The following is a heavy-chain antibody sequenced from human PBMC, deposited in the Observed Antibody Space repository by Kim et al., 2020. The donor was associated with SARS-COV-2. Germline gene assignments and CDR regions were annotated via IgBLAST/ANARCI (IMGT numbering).Heavy chain of an antibody. V-gene: IGHV3-23*01. CDR2: ISGSGGST. CDR3: AKGDNIVVVTAKVDY. CDR1: GFTFSSYA. J-gene: IGHJ4*02. D-gene: IGHD2-21*02. Sequence: GGSLRLSCAASGFTFSSYAMSWVRQAPGKGLEWVSAISGSGGSTYYADSVKGRFTISRDNSKNTLYLQMNSLRAEDTAVYYCAKGDNIVVVTAKVDYWGQGTLVTVSS.